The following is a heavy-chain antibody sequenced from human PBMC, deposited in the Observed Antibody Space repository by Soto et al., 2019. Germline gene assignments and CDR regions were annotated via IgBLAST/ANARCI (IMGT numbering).Heavy chain of an antibody. J-gene: IGHJ6*02. D-gene: IGHD1-26*01. Sequence: GESLKISCAASGFTFSSYGMHWVRQAPGKGLEWVAVISYDGSNKYYADSVKGRFTISRDNSKNTLYLQMNSLRAEDTAVYYCAKDEGKWELLYGKGYYYYGMDVWGQGTTVTVSS. V-gene: IGHV3-30*18. CDR3: AKDEGKWELLYGKGYYYYGMDV. CDR2: ISYDGSNK. CDR1: GFTFSSYG.